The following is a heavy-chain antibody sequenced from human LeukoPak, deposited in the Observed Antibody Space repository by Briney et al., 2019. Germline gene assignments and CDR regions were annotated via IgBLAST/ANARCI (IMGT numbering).Heavy chain of an antibody. V-gene: IGHV1-2*02. J-gene: IGHJ4*02. CDR2: INPNSGGT. D-gene: IGHD4-17*01. CDR3: ARVTGDYVVFDY. Sequence: ASVKVSCKASGYTFTGYYMHWVRQAPGQGLEWMGWINPNSGGTNYAQKFQGRVTMTRDTSISTAYMELSRLRSDDTAVYYCARVTGDYVVFDYWGQGTLVTVSS. CDR1: GYTFTGYY.